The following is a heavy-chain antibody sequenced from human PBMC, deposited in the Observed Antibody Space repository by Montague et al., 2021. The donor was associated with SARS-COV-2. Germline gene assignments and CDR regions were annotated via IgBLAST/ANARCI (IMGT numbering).Heavy chain of an antibody. CDR2: LYYNGMT. V-gene: IGHV4-31*03. CDR3: VSSLPGNQFQFDY. CDR1: GGSITSGGYY. Sequence: PSLTCSVSGGSITSGGYYWTWIRQRPGGDLEWLGYLYYNGMTHYSPSLKSRASFSLDTSKNQFSLKLTSATATDSALYFCVSSLPGNQFQFDYWGQGALVTVSS. D-gene: IGHD1-14*01. J-gene: IGHJ4*02.